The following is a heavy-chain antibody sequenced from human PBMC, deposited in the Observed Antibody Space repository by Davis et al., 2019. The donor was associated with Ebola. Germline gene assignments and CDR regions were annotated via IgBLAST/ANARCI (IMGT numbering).Heavy chain of an antibody. CDR3: AKDATGGVLWFGELVSLGYFDY. Sequence: PGGSLRLSCAASGFTFSSYAMSWVRQAPGKGLEWVSAISGSGGSTYYADSVKGRFTISRDNSKNTLYLQMNSLRAEDTAVYYCAKDATGGVLWFGELVSLGYFDYWGQGTLVTVPS. D-gene: IGHD3-10*01. V-gene: IGHV3-23*01. CDR2: ISGSGGST. CDR1: GFTFSSYA. J-gene: IGHJ4*02.